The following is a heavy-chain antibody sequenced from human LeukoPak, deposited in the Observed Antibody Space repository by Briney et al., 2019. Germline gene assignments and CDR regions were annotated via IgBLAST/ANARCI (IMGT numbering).Heavy chain of an antibody. CDR2: ISSSGSII. D-gene: IGHD1-1*01. CDR1: GFSFSSYE. V-gene: IGHV3-48*03. J-gene: IGHJ4*02. CDR3: ARDDGNDVTFDY. Sequence: PGGSLRLSCAASGFSFSSYEMNWVRQAPGKGLEWVSYISSSGSIIYYADSVKGRFTISRDNAKNSLYLQMSSLRAEDSAVYYCARDDGNDVTFDYWGQGTLVTVSS.